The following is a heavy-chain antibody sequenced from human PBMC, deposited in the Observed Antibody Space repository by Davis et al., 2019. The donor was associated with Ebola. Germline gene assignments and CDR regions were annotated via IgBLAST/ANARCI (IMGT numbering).Heavy chain of an antibody. CDR3: ANSDGH. CDR1: GFSVSGKY. CDR2: FYTDERT. Sequence: GESLKISCEVSGFSVSGKYMSWVRQAPGKGPEWVAVFYTDERTYYADSVKGRFTVSRDNSENMLYLQMSTLRVEDTAVYYCANSDGHWGRGTLVTVSS. V-gene: IGHV3-53*01. J-gene: IGHJ4*02.